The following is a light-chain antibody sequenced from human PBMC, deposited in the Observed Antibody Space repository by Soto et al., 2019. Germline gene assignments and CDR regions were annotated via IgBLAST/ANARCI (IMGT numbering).Light chain of an antibody. Sequence: QSALTQPASVSGSPGQSITITCTRTGSYKFVSWYQQHPGKAPRLIIYEGSERPSGVSRRFSGSGSGNTASLTISELQAGDEAGYFCCSFSNNHVVFGVGTKVTVL. CDR1: GSYKF. J-gene: IGLJ2*01. CDR2: EGS. CDR3: CSFSNNHVV. V-gene: IGLV2-23*01.